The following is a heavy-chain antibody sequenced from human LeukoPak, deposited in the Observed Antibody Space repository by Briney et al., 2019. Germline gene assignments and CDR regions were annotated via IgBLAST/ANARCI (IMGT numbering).Heavy chain of an antibody. CDR2: ISTEAGNT. D-gene: IGHD1-14*01. V-gene: IGHV3-23*01. J-gene: IGHJ4*02. CDR3: AKDAMSGTGTFDY. Sequence: GGSLRISCVASGFSFSNYAMSWVRQAPGKGLEWVSAISTEAGNTYYADSEKGRFTISRDKSENTMFLQMNSLRAEDTAVYYCAKDAMSGTGTFDYWGQGTLVTVSS. CDR1: GFSFSNYA.